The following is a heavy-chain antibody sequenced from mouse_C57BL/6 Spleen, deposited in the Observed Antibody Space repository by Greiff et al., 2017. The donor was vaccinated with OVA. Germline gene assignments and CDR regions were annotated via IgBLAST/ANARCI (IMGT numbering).Heavy chain of an antibody. J-gene: IGHJ4*01. CDR2: ISSGGDYI. V-gene: IGHV5-9-1*02. Sequence: EVKLVESGEGLVKPGGSLKLSCAASGFTFSSYALSWVRQTPEKRLEWVAYISSGGDYIYYADTVKGRFTISRDNARNTLYLQMSSLKSEDTAMYYCTRAGVIYAMDYWGQGTSVTVSS. D-gene: IGHD2-1*01. CDR1: GFTFSSYA. CDR3: TRAGVIYAMDY.